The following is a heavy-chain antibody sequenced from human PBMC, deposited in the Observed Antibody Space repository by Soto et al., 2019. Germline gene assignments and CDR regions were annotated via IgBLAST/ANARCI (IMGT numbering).Heavy chain of an antibody. Sequence: RQTPGKGKEVVSGSSWNSETIDYAESVKGRFTISRDNAKSSIFLQMNSLRHDDTALYFCAKDMKWFFFQAEDGIRDL. CDR3: AKDMKWFFFQAEDGIRDL. CDR2: SSWNSETI. J-gene: IGHJ2*01. V-gene: IGHV3-9*01. D-gene: IGHD2-8*01.